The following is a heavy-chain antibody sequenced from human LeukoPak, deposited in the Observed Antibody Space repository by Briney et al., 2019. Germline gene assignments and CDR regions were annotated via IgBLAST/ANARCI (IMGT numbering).Heavy chain of an antibody. D-gene: IGHD3-10*01. J-gene: IGHJ4*02. CDR3: TTVTLRPVGL. V-gene: IGHV3-15*05. Sequence: GGSLRLSCAASGFNFSRAWMSWVRQAPGKGLAWVGRIKSKSDGGTTDYAAPVKGRFTISRDDAKNTLFLQVNSLKIEDTAVYYCTTVTLRPVGLWGQGTLVTVSS. CDR1: GFNFSRAW. CDR2: IKSKSDGGTT.